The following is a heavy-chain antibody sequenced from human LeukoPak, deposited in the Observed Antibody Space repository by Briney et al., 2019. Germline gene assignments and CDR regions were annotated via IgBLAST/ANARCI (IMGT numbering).Heavy chain of an antibody. V-gene: IGHV1-24*01. Sequence: ASVKVSCKVSGYTLTELSMHWVRQAPGKGLEWMGGFDPEDGETIYAQKFQGRVTMTRDTSISTAYMELSRLRSDDTAVYYCARDPTGIAAPEFDYWGQGTLVTVSS. D-gene: IGHD6-13*01. CDR3: ARDPTGIAAPEFDY. CDR2: FDPEDGET. CDR1: GYTLTELS. J-gene: IGHJ4*02.